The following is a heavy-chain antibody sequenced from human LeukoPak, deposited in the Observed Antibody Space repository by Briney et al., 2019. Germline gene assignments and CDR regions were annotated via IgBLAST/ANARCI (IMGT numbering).Heavy chain of an antibody. D-gene: IGHD2-15*01. CDR1: GGSITNYY. Sequence: SGTLSLTCTVSGGSITNYYWSWIRQPPGKGLEWIGYIYYSGSTNYNPSLKSRVTISLDTSKSQFSLKLSSVTAADTAVYYCASTPGVAATLYYYYMDVWGKGTTVTVSS. CDR2: IYYSGST. J-gene: IGHJ6*03. V-gene: IGHV4-59*01. CDR3: ASTPGVAATLYYYYMDV.